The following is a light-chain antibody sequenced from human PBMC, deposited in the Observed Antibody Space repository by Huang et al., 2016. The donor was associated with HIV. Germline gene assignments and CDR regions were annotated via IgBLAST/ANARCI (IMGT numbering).Light chain of an antibody. CDR2: GAS. J-gene: IGKJ2*02. V-gene: IGKV3-15*01. CDR1: QSVSTN. Sequence: EVVLTQSPATLSVSPGERATLSCRASQSVSTNLAWYQHKPGQAPRLLIYGASTRATGISARFSGSGSGTEFTLTISSLQSEDFAVYYCHQYNDWPRGTFGQGTKLEIK. CDR3: HQYNDWPRGT.